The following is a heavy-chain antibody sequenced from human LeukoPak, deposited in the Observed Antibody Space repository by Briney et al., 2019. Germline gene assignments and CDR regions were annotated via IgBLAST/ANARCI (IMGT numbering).Heavy chain of an antibody. CDR3: ARGPYSGSYDYPYGMDV. Sequence: SVKVSCKASGGTFSSYAISWVRQAPGQGLEWMGGIIPIFGTANYAQKFQGRVTITADESTSTAYMELSSLRSEDTTVYYCARGPYSGSYDYPYGMDVWGQGTTVTVSS. CDR2: IIPIFGTA. J-gene: IGHJ6*02. CDR1: GGTFSSYA. D-gene: IGHD1-26*01. V-gene: IGHV1-69*13.